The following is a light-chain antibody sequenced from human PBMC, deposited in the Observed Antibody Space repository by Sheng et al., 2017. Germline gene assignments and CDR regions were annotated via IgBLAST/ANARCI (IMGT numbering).Light chain of an antibody. CDR1: QGVSNY. CDR3: QMYNSAPPTWT. J-gene: IGKJ1*01. Sequence: DIQMTQSPSSLSASVGDRVTITCRASQGVSNYLAWYQQKPGKVPKLLIYAAYTLQSGVPSRFSGGGSVTDFTLTISSLQPEDVATYYCQMYNSAPPTWTFGQGTKVEVK. V-gene: IGKV1-27*01. CDR2: AAY.